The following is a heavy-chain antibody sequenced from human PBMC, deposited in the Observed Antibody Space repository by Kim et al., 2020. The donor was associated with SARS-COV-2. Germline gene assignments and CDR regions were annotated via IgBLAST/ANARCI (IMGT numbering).Heavy chain of an antibody. J-gene: IGHJ6*02. CDR3: ARSTTVTTLYYYYYGMDV. V-gene: IGHV4-34*01. D-gene: IGHD4-17*01. Sequence: LKSRVTISVDTSKNQFSLKLSSVTAADTAVYYCARSTTVTTLYYYYYGMDVWGQGTTVTVSS.